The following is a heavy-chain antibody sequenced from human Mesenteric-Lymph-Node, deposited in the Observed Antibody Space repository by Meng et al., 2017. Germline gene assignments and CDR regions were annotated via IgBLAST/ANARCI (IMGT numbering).Heavy chain of an antibody. V-gene: IGHV3-21*01. CDR2: IISSSSYI. D-gene: IGHD3-22*01. J-gene: IGHJ4*02. CDR1: RLTLSSYS. Sequence: GQSLRLSCVASRLTLSSYSMDWVRQAPRKGLEWVSSIISSSSYIYYADSVKGRFTISRDNAKNSLYLQMNSLRAEDTAVYYCARSWSPDTMVTMIVVVIHDFDYWGQGTLVTVSS. CDR3: ARSWSPDTMVTMIVVVIHDFDY.